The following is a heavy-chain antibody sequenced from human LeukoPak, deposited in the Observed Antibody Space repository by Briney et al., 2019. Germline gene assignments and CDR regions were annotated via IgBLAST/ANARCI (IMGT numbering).Heavy chain of an antibody. CDR1: GGSISGYF. Sequence: SETLSLTCSVSGGSISGYFWSWIREPPGRGLEWIGYIFYGGNTKYNPSLKSRVAMSADASRNQYSLSLSSVTAADTAIYYCARGRYCAGGGCRLFDFWGQGTLVGVSS. J-gene: IGHJ4*02. V-gene: IGHV4-59*01. D-gene: IGHD2-8*02. CDR2: IFYGGNT. CDR3: ARGRYCAGGGCRLFDF.